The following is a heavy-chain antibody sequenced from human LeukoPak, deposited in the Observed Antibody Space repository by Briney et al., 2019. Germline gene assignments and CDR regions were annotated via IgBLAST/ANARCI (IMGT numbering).Heavy chain of an antibody. J-gene: IGHJ4*02. CDR2: INPNSGGT. D-gene: IGHD3-22*01. V-gene: IGHV1-2*06. CDR3: ARVYLYYDSSGYYARIGY. Sequence: ASVKVSCKASGYTFTGYYMHWVRQAPGQGLEWMGRINPNSGGTNYAQKFQGRVTMTRDTSISTAYMELSRLRSDDTAVYYCARVYLYYDSSGYYARIGYWGQETLVTVSS. CDR1: GYTFTGYY.